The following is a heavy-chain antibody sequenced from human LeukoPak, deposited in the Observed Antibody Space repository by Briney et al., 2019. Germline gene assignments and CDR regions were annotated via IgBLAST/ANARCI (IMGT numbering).Heavy chain of an antibody. CDR1: GYSFTSYW. D-gene: IGHD5-18*01. CDR3: ARLSGYSYGYNYGMDV. V-gene: IGHV5-51*01. J-gene: IGHJ6*02. CDR2: IYPGDSDT. Sequence: GESLKISCKGSGYSFTSYWIGWVRQMPGKGLEWMGIIYPGDSDTRYSPSFQGQVAISADKSISTAYLQWSSLKASDTAMYYCARLSGYSYGYNYGMDVWGQGTTVTVSS.